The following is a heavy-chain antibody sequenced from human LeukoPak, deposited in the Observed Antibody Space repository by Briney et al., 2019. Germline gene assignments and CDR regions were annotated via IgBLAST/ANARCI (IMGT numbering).Heavy chain of an antibody. CDR1: GFTFNDFA. CDR2: IADAGT. D-gene: IGHD3-16*01. J-gene: IGHJ3*01. CDR3: ARNLGPFDV. Sequence: GGFLRLSCAASGFTFNDFAMTWVRQAPGKGLEWVSTIADAGTYYADSVKGRFIISRDNSKNMLYLQLNSLRADDTAMYYCARNLGPFDVRGHGTMVTVSS. V-gene: IGHV3-23*01.